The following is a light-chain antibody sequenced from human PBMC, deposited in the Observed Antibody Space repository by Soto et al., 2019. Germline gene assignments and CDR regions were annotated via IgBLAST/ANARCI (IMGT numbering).Light chain of an antibody. CDR1: SSDVGGHNY. CDR3: SSYTSSSTRV. J-gene: IGLJ2*01. V-gene: IGLV2-14*01. Sequence: QSALTQPASVSGSPGQSINISCTGTSSDVGGHNYVSWYQQHPGKAPKLMIYDVSNRPSGVSNRFSGSKSGNTASLTISGLQAEDEADYYCSSYTSSSTRVFGGGTKLTVL. CDR2: DVS.